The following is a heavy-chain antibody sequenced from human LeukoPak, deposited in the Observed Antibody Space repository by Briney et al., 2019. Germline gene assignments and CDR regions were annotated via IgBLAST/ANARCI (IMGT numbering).Heavy chain of an antibody. D-gene: IGHD2-2*01. CDR1: GGSFSGYY. Sequence: PSETLSLTCAVYGGSFSGYYWSWIRQPPGKGLEWIGEINHSGSINYNPSLKSRVTISVDTSKNQFSLKLSSVTAADTAVYYCARDGQGRYQLPKYWGRGTLVTVSS. CDR2: INHSGSI. J-gene: IGHJ4*02. V-gene: IGHV4-34*01. CDR3: ARDGQGRYQLPKY.